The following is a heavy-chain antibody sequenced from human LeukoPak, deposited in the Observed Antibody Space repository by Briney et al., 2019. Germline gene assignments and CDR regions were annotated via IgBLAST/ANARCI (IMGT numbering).Heavy chain of an antibody. J-gene: IGHJ4*02. Sequence: SETLSLTCTVSGGSISSYYWSWIRQPPGKGLEWIGYIYYSGSTNYNPSLKSRVTISVDTSKNQFSLKLSSVTAADTAVCYCARAYSSSRFYFDYWGQGTLVTVSS. V-gene: IGHV4-59*01. D-gene: IGHD6-13*01. CDR3: ARAYSSSRFYFDY. CDR1: GGSISSYY. CDR2: IYYSGST.